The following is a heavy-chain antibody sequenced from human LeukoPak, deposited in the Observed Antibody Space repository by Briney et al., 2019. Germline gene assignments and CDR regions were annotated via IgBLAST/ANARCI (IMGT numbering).Heavy chain of an antibody. CDR1: GGSISTYY. CDR2: IYFSGST. Sequence: SETLSLTCTVPGGSISTYYWSWIRQPPGKGLEWIGYIYFSGSTNYNPSLKSRVTISVDTSKNQFSLRLTSVTAADTAVYYCARGGYYGSGSYLPGKDWGQGTLVTVSS. V-gene: IGHV4-59*01. J-gene: IGHJ4*02. D-gene: IGHD3-10*01. CDR3: ARGGYYGSGSYLPGKD.